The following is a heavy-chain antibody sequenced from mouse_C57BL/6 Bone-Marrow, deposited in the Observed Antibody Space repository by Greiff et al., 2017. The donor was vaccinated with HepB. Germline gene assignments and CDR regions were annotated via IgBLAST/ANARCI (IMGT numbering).Heavy chain of an antibody. CDR1: GFTFSDYY. D-gene: IGHD1-1*01. V-gene: IGHV5-16*01. Sequence: EVKLMESEGGLVQPGSSMKLSCTASGFTFSDYYMAWVRQVPEKGLEWVTNINYDGSSTYYLDSLKSRFIISRDNAKNMLYLQMSSLKSEDTATYYCARGGVLALFYYWGQGTTLTVSS. CDR3: ARGGVLALFYY. J-gene: IGHJ2*01. CDR2: INYDGSST.